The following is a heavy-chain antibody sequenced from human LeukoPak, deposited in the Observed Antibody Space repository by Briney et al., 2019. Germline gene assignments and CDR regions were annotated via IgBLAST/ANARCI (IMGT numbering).Heavy chain of an antibody. V-gene: IGHV3-49*04. CDR3: TRAYLLYYDFWSGYSDYYYMDV. CDR1: GFTFGDYA. D-gene: IGHD3-3*01. Sequence: GRSLRLSCTASGFTFGDYAMSRVRQAPGKGLEWVGFIRSKAYGGTTEYAASVKGRFTISRDDSKSIAYLQMNSLKTEDTAVYYCTRAYLLYYDFWSGYSDYYYMDVWGKGTTVTVSS. CDR2: IRSKAYGGTT. J-gene: IGHJ6*03.